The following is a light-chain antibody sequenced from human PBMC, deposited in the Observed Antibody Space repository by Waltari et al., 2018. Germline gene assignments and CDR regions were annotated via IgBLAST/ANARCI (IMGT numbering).Light chain of an antibody. CDR1: QSLVSSDGNTF. CDR2: KVS. J-gene: IGKJ4*01. V-gene: IGKV2-30*01. Sequence: DVVLTQSPPSLPVTLGQPASISCKSSQSLVSSDGNTFLNWFLQRPGQSPRRLIYKVSNRESGVPDRFSGSGSGTDFTLKISRVEAEDVGIYYCMQGTQWPPSLTFGGGTKVEIK. CDR3: MQGTQWPPSLT.